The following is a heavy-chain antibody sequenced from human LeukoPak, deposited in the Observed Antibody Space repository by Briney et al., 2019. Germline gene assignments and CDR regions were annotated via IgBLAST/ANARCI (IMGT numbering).Heavy chain of an antibody. D-gene: IGHD2-2*01. CDR3: ARLRRCSSTSCFSGYFQH. J-gene: IGHJ1*01. CDR2: IGSSGGST. V-gene: IGHV3-23*01. Sequence: GGSLRLSCAASGFTFSSYAMSWVRQAPGKGLEWVSSIGSSGGSTYYADSAKGRFTISRDNSKNTLYLQMNSLRAEDTAVCYCARLRRCSSTSCFSGYFQHWGQGTLVTVSS. CDR1: GFTFSSYA.